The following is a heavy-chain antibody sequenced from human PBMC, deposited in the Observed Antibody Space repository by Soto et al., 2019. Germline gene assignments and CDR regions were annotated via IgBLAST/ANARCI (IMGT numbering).Heavy chain of an antibody. Sequence: QVQLVESGGGVVQPGRSLRLSCAASGFTFSSYAIHWVRQAPGKGLEWVAVISYDGSNKYYADSVKGRFTISRDNSKNTLYLQMNSLRAEDTAVYYCATPLRYFDWLPLDYWGQGTLVTVSS. CDR2: ISYDGSNK. V-gene: IGHV3-30-3*01. CDR1: GFTFSSYA. J-gene: IGHJ4*02. CDR3: ATPLRYFDWLPLDY. D-gene: IGHD3-9*01.